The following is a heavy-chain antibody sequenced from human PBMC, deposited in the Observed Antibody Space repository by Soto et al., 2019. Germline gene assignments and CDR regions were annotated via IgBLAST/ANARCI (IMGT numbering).Heavy chain of an antibody. CDR3: AREMWYYYDSSGTIRGMDV. D-gene: IGHD3-22*01. V-gene: IGHV4-30-4*01. Sequence: SETLYLTCTVSGGSISSGDYYWSWIRKLPGKGLEWIGYIYYSGSTYYNPSLKSRVTISVDTSKNQFSLKLSSVTAADTAVYYCAREMWYYYDSSGTIRGMDVWGQGTTVTVSS. CDR1: GGSISSGDYY. J-gene: IGHJ6*02. CDR2: IYYSGST.